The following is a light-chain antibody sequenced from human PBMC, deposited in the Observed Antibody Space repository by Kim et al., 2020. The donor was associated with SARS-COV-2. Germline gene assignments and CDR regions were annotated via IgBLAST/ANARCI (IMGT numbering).Light chain of an antibody. V-gene: IGLV3-21*04. J-gene: IGLJ1*01. CDR2: YDN. CDR3: QVWDSDSDHLV. Sequence: SYELTQPSSVSVAPGQTARISCGGIHIGTKSVHWFQQKPGQAPVMVIYYDNDRPSGIPERFSGSNSGSTAILTISRVEAGDEADYYCQVWDSDSDHLVFGTGTKVTVL. CDR1: HIGTKS.